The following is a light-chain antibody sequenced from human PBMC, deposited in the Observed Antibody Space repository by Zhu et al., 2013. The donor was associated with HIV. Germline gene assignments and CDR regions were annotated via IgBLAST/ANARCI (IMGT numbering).Light chain of an antibody. J-gene: IGKJ1*01. Sequence: DIQMTQSPSSLSASVGDRVTISCRASQDISNFLAWYTKKPGKAPSLLIYAASTLQSGVPSRFSGSGSGTDFTLTINSLQPEDVATYYCQKYYSVPPTFGQGTRVDIK. CDR1: QDISNF. CDR3: QKYYSVPPT. CDR2: AAS. V-gene: IGKV1-27*01.